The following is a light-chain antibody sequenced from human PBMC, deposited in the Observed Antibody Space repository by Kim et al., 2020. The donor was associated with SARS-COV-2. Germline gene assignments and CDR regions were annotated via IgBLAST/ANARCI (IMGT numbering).Light chain of an antibody. CDR2: RDS. V-gene: IGLV3-9*01. J-gene: IGLJ3*02. CDR1: NIGSKH. Sequence: VTLGQTASITCGGDNIGSKHVHWYQQKAGQAPVLVIYRDSSRPAEIPERFSGSNSGNTATLTVSRAQAGDEADYYCQVWDNNTWVFGAGTKLTVL. CDR3: QVWDNNTWV.